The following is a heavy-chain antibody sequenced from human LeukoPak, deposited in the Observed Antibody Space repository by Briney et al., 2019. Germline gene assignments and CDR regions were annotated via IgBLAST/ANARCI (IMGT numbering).Heavy chain of an antibody. D-gene: IGHD2-2*02. CDR1: GFTFSSYA. V-gene: IGHV3-23*01. CDR2: ISGSGGST. Sequence: AGGSLRLSCAAFGFTFSSYAMSWVRQAPGKGLEWVSAISGSGGSTYYADSVKGRFTISRDNSKNTLYLQMNSLRAEDTAVYYCAKGVVVVPAAIMDYWGQGTLVTVSS. J-gene: IGHJ4*02. CDR3: AKGVVVVPAAIMDY.